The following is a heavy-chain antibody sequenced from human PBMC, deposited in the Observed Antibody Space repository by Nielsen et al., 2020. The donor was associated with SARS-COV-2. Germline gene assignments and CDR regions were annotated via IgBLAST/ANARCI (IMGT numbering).Heavy chain of an antibody. CDR3: ARDNSGRYHFDY. CDR2: ISSSSSYT. J-gene: IGHJ4*02. V-gene: IGHV3-11*05. Sequence: GESLKISCAASGFTFSDYYMSWIRQAPGKGLEWVSYISSSSSYTNYADSVKGRFTISRDNAKNSLYLQMNSLRAEDTAVYYCARDNSGRYHFDYWGQGTLVTVSS. CDR1: GFTFSDYY. D-gene: IGHD6-19*01.